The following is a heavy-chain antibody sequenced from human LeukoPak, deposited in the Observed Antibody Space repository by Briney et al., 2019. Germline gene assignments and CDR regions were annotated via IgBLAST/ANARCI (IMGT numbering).Heavy chain of an antibody. CDR2: INPNSGGT. V-gene: IGHV1-2*02. Sequence: ASVKVSCKASGYIFTAYYIHWVRQAPGQGLEWMGWINPNSGGTSYAQRFQGRVTLTRDTSISTAYMELSRLGSDDTAVYYCAMSCSSGWLEGYYFDYWGQGTLVTVSS. CDR3: AMSCSSGWLEGYYFDY. J-gene: IGHJ4*02. CDR1: GYIFTAYY. D-gene: IGHD6-19*01.